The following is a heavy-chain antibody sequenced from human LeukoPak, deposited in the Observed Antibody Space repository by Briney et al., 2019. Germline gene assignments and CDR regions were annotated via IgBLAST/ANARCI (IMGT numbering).Heavy chain of an antibody. CDR3: TRLGLAAAGY. CDR1: GFSLSNYW. V-gene: IGHV3-7*03. CDR2: IKLDGSEK. D-gene: IGHD6-13*01. J-gene: IGHJ4*02. Sequence: GGSLRLSCAASGFSLSNYWISWVRQAPGKGLEWVANIKLDGSEKYYMNSVKGRFTISRDNAKNSLNLQMNSLKTEDTAVYYCTRLGLAAAGYWGQGTLVTVSS.